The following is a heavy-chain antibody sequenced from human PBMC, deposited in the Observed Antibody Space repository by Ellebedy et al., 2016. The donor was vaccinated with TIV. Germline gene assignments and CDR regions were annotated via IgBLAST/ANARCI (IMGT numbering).Heavy chain of an antibody. Sequence: PSETLSLTCAASGFTFTGFSMSWVRQAPGKGLEWVAHIMENGYERDYVDSVKGRFTISRDNAKNSVYLQMNSLRADDTAVFYCVRFAVNYAMDSWGQGTLVTVSS. CDR3: VRFAVNYAMDS. CDR1: GFTFTGFS. V-gene: IGHV3-7*01. D-gene: IGHD2-2*01. CDR2: IMENGYER. J-gene: IGHJ5*01.